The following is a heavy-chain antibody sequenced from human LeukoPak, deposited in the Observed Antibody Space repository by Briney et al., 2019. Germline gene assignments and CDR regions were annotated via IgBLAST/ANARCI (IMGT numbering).Heavy chain of an antibody. J-gene: IGHJ5*02. CDR1: GGTFSSYA. D-gene: IGHD6-13*01. CDR3: ARGSSSRLNWFDP. CDR2: IIPILGIA. Sequence: SVKVSCKASGGTFSSYAISWVRQAPGQGLEWMGRIIPILGIANYAQKFQGRVTITADKSTGTAYMELSSLRSEDTAVYYCARGSSSRLNWFDPWGQGTLVTVSS. V-gene: IGHV1-69*04.